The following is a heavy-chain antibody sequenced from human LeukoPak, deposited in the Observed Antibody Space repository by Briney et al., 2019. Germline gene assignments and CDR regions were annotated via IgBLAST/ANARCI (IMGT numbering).Heavy chain of an antibody. CDR3: ARELYYYDTGNFDY. CDR2: ISPDETNE. D-gene: IGHD3-22*01. Sequence: PGGSLRLSCAASGFTFSNYAIHWVRQAPGKGLEWVTMISPDETNEYYVDSVKGRFIISRDNSKTTVYLQMNSLTTEDTAVYYCARELYYYDTGNFDYWGQGTLVTVSS. V-gene: IGHV3-30-3*01. CDR1: GFTFSNYA. J-gene: IGHJ4*02.